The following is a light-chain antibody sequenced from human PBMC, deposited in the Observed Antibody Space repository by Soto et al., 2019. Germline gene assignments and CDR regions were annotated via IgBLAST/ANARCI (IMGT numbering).Light chain of an antibody. V-gene: IGKV3-11*01. Sequence: DIVLTQSPATLSLSPGERATLSCRASESVSTYLAWYQHKPGQAPRLLINHASNRATGIPDRFSGSGSGTDVNLIISSLEPEDFAVYYCQQRRNWPYLTFGGGTKVEIK. CDR3: QQRRNWPYLT. CDR1: ESVSTY. J-gene: IGKJ4*01. CDR2: HAS.